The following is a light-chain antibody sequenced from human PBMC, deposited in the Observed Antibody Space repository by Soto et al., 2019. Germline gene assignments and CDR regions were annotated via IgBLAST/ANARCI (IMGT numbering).Light chain of an antibody. CDR3: SSYAGSNRGV. CDR1: SSDVGGYNY. CDR2: EVS. V-gene: IGLV2-8*01. Sequence: QSVLTQPPSASGSPGQSVTISCTGTSSDVGGYNYVSWYQQHPGKAPKLMIYEVSKRPSGVPDRFSGSKSGNTASLTVSGLQAEDEADYYCSSYAGSNRGVFGGGTKLTVL. J-gene: IGLJ3*02.